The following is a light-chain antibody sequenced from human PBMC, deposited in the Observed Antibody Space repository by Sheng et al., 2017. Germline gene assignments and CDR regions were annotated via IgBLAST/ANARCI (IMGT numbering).Light chain of an antibody. CDR3: HQYGNSPGT. CDR2: GAS. CDR1: QSVSSSY. V-gene: IGKV3-20*01. J-gene: IGKJ5*01. Sequence: EIVLTQSPGTLSLSPGERATLSCRASQSVSSSYLAWYQLKPGQAPRLLIYGASSRAAGIPDRFSGSGSGTDFTLTISRLEPEDLAVYYCHQYGNSPGTFGQGTRLEIK.